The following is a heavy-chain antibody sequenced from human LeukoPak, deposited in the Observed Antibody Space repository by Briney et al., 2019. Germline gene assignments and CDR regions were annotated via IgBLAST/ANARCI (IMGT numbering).Heavy chain of an antibody. J-gene: IGHJ3*02. D-gene: IGHD3-16*01. V-gene: IGHV4-34*01. Sequence: SETLSLTCAVYGGSFSGYYWSWIRQPPGKGLEWIGEINHSGSTNYNPSLKSRVTISVDTSKNQFSLKLSSVTAADTAVYYCARSYYDYVWGSSRGAFDIWGQGTMVTVSS. CDR2: INHSGST. CDR1: GGSFSGYY. CDR3: ARSYYDYVWGSSRGAFDI.